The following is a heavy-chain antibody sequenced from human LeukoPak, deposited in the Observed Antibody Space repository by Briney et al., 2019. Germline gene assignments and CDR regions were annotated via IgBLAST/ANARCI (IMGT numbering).Heavy chain of an antibody. V-gene: IGHV3-23*01. CDR2: IRESGGRK. CDR3: ARQRYSDY. CDR1: GFTFSRYW. Sequence: GGSLRLSCAASGFTFSRYWMTWVRQAPGKGLEWVSNIRESGGRKYYAESVKGRFTISRDNSKNTLYLQLNSLRAEDTAVYIYARQRYSDYWGQGTLVTVSS. J-gene: IGHJ4*02. D-gene: IGHD1-1*01.